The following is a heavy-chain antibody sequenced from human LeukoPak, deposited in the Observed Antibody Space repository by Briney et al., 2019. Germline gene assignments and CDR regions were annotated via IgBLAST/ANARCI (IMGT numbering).Heavy chain of an antibody. J-gene: IGHJ4*02. CDR2: INPGGGST. Sequence: ASVKVSCKASGYTFTSYDINWVRQATGQGLEWMGIINPGGGSTSYAQKFQGRVTMTRDTSTSTVYMELSSLRSEDTAVYYCARDGSLARYYDSSGYYPHFDYWGQGTLVTVSS. V-gene: IGHV1-46*01. CDR3: ARDGSLARYYDSSGYYPHFDY. CDR1: GYTFTSYD. D-gene: IGHD3-22*01.